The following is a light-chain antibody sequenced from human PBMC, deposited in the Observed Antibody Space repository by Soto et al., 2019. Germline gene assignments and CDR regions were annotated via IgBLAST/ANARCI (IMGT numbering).Light chain of an antibody. V-gene: IGLV2-11*01. CDR1: SRDVGDYNY. J-gene: IGLJ1*01. CDR3: CSYAGSYYV. Sequence: QSALTQPRSVSGSPGQSVTISCTGTSRDVGDYNYVSWYQQHPGKAPKVIIYDVSKRPSGLPERFSASKSGNTASLTISGLDTEDEADYYCCSYAGSYYVFGTGTKVTVL. CDR2: DVS.